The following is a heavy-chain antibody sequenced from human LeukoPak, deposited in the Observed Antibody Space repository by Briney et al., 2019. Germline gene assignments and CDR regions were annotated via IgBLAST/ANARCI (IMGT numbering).Heavy chain of an antibody. CDR1: GYTFTSYA. CDR3: ARDRLNYCSGGSCYRWYYMDV. V-gene: IGHV1-3*03. J-gene: IGHJ6*03. D-gene: IGHD2-15*01. CDR2: INAGNGNT. Sequence: ASVTVSCKASGYTFTSYAMHWVRQAPGQRLEWMGWINAGNGNTKYSQEFQGRVTITRDTSASTAYMELSSLRSEDMAVYYCARDRLNYCSGGSCYRWYYMDVWGKGTTVTVSS.